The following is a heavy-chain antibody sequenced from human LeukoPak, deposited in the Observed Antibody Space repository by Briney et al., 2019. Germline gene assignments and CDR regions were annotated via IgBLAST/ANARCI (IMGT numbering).Heavy chain of an antibody. CDR1: GFTFSSYA. CDR3: AKHLPTTVTADEAFDV. J-gene: IGHJ3*01. D-gene: IGHD4-17*01. Sequence: GGSLRLSCAASGFTFSSYAMSWVRQAPGKGLEWVSAISGSGGSTYYADSVKGRFTISRDNSKNSLYLQMNSLRAEDTAIYYCAKHLPTTVTADEAFDVWGQETMVTVSS. V-gene: IGHV3-23*01. CDR2: ISGSGGST.